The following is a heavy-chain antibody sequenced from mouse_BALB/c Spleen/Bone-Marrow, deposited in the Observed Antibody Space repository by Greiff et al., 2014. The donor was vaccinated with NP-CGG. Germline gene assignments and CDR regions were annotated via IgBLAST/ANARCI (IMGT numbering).Heavy chain of an antibody. Sequence: VQLQQSGAELVKPGASVKLSCTASGFNIKDTYMHWVKQRPEQGLEWIGRIDPANGNTKYDPKFQGKATITADISSNTAYLQLSSLTSEDTAVYYCAYGSSYDYFDYWGQGTTLTVSS. CDR3: AYGSSYDYFDY. V-gene: IGHV14-3*02. CDR2: IDPANGNT. J-gene: IGHJ2*01. D-gene: IGHD1-1*01. CDR1: GFNIKDTY.